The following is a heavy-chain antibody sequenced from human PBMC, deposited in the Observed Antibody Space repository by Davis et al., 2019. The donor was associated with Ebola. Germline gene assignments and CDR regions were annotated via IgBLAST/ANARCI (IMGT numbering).Heavy chain of an antibody. CDR2: INPNSGGT. Sequence: ASVKVSCKASGYTFTGYYIHWVRQAPGQGLEWMAWINPNSGGTNYAQNFQGRVTVTRDTSISTAYMELSSLRYDDTAVYYCARGAGVEEWLSHWGQGTLVTVSS. J-gene: IGHJ4*02. CDR3: ARGAGVEEWLSH. CDR1: GYTFTGYY. V-gene: IGHV1-2*02. D-gene: IGHD3-3*01.